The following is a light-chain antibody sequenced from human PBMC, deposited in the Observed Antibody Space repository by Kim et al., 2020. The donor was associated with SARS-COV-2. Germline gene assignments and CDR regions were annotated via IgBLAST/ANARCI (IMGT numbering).Light chain of an antibody. Sequence: SVGDSVTITCRARQDISYYLAWYQHKPGEAPKPLIFGASTLQSGVPSRFSGSGSGTDFSLTISSLQPDDVATYYCQKYNSAPPWTFGQGTKVDIK. CDR3: QKYNSAPPWT. CDR2: GAS. V-gene: IGKV1-27*01. CDR1: QDISYY. J-gene: IGKJ1*01.